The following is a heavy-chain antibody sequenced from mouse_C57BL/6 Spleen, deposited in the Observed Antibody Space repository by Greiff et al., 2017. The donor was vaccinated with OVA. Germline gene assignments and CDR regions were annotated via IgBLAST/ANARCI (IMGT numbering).Heavy chain of an antibody. CDR1: GYAFTNSL. J-gene: IGHJ4*01. CDR2: INPGSGGT. V-gene: IGHV1-54*01. CDR3: ARYGPDAMDY. D-gene: IGHD1-1*02. Sequence: QVQLQQSGAELVRPGTSVKVSCKASGYAFTNSLIEWVKQRPGQGLEWIGVINPGSGGTNYNERFKGKATLTADKSSSTAYMQLSSLTSEDSAVYYCARYGPDAMDYWGQGTSVTVSS.